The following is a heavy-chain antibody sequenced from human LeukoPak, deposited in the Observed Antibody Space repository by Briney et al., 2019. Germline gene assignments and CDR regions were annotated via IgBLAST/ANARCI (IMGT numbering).Heavy chain of an antibody. Sequence: PGGSLRLSCAASGFTFSSYGMHWVRQAPGKGLEWVAFIRYDGSNKYYADSVKGRFTISRDNSKNTLYLQMNSLRAEDTAVYYCARDHLDSYCSSGSCYSYYYYMDIWGKGTTVTISS. CDR1: GFTFSSYG. D-gene: IGHD2-15*01. CDR2: IRYDGSNK. V-gene: IGHV3-30*02. CDR3: ARDHLDSYCSSGSCYSYYYYMDI. J-gene: IGHJ6*03.